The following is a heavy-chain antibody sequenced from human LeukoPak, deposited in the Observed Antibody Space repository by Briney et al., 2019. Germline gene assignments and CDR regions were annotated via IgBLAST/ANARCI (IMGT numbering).Heavy chain of an antibody. CDR1: GFTFSSYS. V-gene: IGHV3-30*03. J-gene: IGHJ4*02. CDR2: ISYDGSDK. CDR3: AREPYGSGSYNFDY. D-gene: IGHD3-10*01. Sequence: HPGGSLRLSCAASGFTFSSYSMHWVRQAPGQGLEWMAAISYDGSDKYYTDSVKGRFTISRDNSKNTLYLQMNSLRAEDTAVYYCAREPYGSGSYNFDYWGQGTLVTVSS.